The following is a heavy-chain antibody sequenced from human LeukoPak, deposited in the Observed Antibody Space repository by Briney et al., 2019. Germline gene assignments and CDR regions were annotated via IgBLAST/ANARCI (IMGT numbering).Heavy chain of an antibody. CDR2: IIPIFGTA. CDR3: ARVSVQLGFDP. CDR1: GYTFTSYG. V-gene: IGHV1-69*05. D-gene: IGHD1-1*01. Sequence: ASVKVSCKASGYTFTSYGISWVRQAPGQGLEWMGRIIPIFGTANYAQKFQGRVTITTDESTSTAYMELSSLRSEDTAVYYCARVSVQLGFDPWGQGTLVTVSS. J-gene: IGHJ5*02.